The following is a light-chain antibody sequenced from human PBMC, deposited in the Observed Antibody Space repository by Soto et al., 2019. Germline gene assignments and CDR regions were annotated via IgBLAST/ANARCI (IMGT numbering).Light chain of an antibody. CDR3: QQYDRFPYT. CDR1: QSISNW. CDR2: KAS. Sequence: DIQMTQSPSTLSASVGDTVTITCRASQSISNWLAWYQQKPGQAPKLLIHKASTLESAVPSRFSGSGSGTEFTLTISSLQPDDFATFYCQQYDRFPYTFGQGTKLEIK. V-gene: IGKV1-5*03. J-gene: IGKJ2*01.